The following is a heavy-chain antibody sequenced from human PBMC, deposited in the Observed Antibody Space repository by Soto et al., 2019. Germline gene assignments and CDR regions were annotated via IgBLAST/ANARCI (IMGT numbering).Heavy chain of an antibody. D-gene: IGHD7-27*01. J-gene: IGHJ4*02. CDR3: ARDPKTSGGQHWAFNYFDS. CDR2: ISYDGTNK. CDR1: GFSFSISP. V-gene: IGHV3-30-3*01. Sequence: PGGSLRLSCAASGFSFSISPMHWVRQAPGMGPEWVALISYDGTNKFYADSVKGRFTISRDNSKSTLYLQVDSLRPEDAAVYYCARDPKTSGGQHWAFNYFDSWGQGTLVTVSS.